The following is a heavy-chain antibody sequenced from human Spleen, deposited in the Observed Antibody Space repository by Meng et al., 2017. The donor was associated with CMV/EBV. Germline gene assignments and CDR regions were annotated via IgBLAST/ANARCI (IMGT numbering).Heavy chain of an antibody. D-gene: IGHD3-3*01. CDR2: IIPIFGTA. J-gene: IGHJ6*02. CDR3: ARAGRWDFWSGSAYYGMDV. CDR1: GGTFSSYA. V-gene: IGHV1-69*05. Sequence: SVKVSCKASGGTFSSYAISWVRQAPGQGLEWMGGIIPIFGTANYAQKFQGRVTITTDESTSTAYMELSSLRSEDTAVYYCARAGRWDFWSGSAYYGMDVWGQGTTVTVSS.